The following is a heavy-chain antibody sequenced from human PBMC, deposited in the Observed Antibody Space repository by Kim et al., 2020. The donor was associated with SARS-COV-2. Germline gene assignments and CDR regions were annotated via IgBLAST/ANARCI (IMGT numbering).Heavy chain of an antibody. Sequence: GGSLRLSCAASGFTFSSYAMSWVRQAPGKGLEWVSAISGSGGSTYYADSVKGRFTISRDNSKNTLYLQTNSLRAEDTAVYYCAKSIGKATYYYDSIDWVSEYWGQGTLVTVSS. CDR1: GFTFSSYA. CDR2: ISGSGGST. CDR3: AKSIGKATYYYDSIDWVSEY. D-gene: IGHD3-22*01. J-gene: IGHJ4*02. V-gene: IGHV3-23*01.